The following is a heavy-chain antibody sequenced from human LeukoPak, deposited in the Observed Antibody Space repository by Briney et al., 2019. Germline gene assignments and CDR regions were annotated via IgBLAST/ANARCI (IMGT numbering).Heavy chain of an antibody. CDR3: AKGGPYYDFWSAETNFDY. Sequence: GGSLRLSCAASGFTVSSNYMSWVRQAPGKGLEYVSVLYHDGGTYSADSVKGRFTISRDNSKNTLYLQMNSLRAEDTAVYYCAKGGPYYDFWSAETNFDYWGQGTLVTVSS. V-gene: IGHV3-53*01. CDR2: LYHDGGT. J-gene: IGHJ4*02. D-gene: IGHD3-3*01. CDR1: GFTVSSNY.